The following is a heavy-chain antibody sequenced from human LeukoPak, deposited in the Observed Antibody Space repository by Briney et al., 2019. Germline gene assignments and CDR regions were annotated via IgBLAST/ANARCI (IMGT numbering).Heavy chain of an antibody. Sequence: PSETLSLTCAVYGGSFSGYYWSWIRQPPGKGLEWVGEINHSGSTNYNPSLKGRVTISVDTSKNQFSLKLSSVTAADTAVYYCARSVRYYYDSSFRNRWFDPWGQGTLVTVSS. J-gene: IGHJ5*02. V-gene: IGHV4-34*01. CDR2: INHSGST. CDR3: ARSVRYYYDSSFRNRWFDP. D-gene: IGHD3-22*01. CDR1: GGSFSGYY.